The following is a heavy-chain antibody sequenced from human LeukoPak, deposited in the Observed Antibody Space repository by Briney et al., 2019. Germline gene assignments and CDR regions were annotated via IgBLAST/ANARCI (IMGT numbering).Heavy chain of an antibody. D-gene: IGHD1-26*01. CDR1: GFTLSSFW. Sequence: PGGSLRLSCAASGFTLSSFWMHWVRQAPGKGLVWVSRISCDGSTTTYADSVKGRLTVSRDNAKNTLYLQMNSLRVEDTAVYYCARAVVGAIRGPSDAFDIWSQGTMVTVSS. CDR3: ARAVVGAIRGPSDAFDI. J-gene: IGHJ3*02. CDR2: ISCDGSTT. V-gene: IGHV3-74*01.